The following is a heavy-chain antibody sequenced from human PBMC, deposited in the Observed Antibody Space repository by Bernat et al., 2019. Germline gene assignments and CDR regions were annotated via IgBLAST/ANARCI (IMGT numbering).Heavy chain of an antibody. Sequence: EVQLLESGGGLVQPGGSLRLSCAASVFIFSSYAMSWVRQAPWKGLEWVSGISGRGSSTYYADSMKGRFTISRDNSKNTLYLQMNSLRAEDTAVYYCAKDRAYGSGNHFDYRGQGTLVTVSS. CDR2: ISGRGSST. CDR1: VFIFSSYA. CDR3: AKDRAYGSGNHFDY. D-gene: IGHD3-10*01. J-gene: IGHJ4*02. V-gene: IGHV3-23*01.